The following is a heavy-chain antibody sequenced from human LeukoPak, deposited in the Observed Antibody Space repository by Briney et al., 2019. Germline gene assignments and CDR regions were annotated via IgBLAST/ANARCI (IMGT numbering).Heavy chain of an antibody. D-gene: IGHD2-15*01. V-gene: IGHV3-48*02. CDR2: IKSDGNTI. CDR1: GLTFSAYP. J-gene: IGHJ4*02. CDR3: ATDSQWSFDY. Sequence: PGGSLRLSCAASGLTFSAYPINWVRQAPGKGLEWVSHIKSDGNTIFYADSVKGRFTISRDNAKNSLYLQMNSLRDEDTAVYYCATDSQWSFDYWGLGTLVTVSS.